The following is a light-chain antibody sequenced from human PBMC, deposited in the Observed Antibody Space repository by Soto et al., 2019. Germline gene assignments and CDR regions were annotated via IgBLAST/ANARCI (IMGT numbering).Light chain of an antibody. Sequence: QSVLTQTASVSGSPGQSITMSCTGTSSDVGGYNFVSWYQQHPGKAPKLIISDVSSRPSGVSDRFSGSKSGNTAYLTISGLRAEDEADYYCSSYFFSSTYVFGTGTKVTVL. CDR3: SSYFFSSTYV. CDR2: DVS. J-gene: IGLJ1*01. V-gene: IGLV2-14*03. CDR1: SSDVGGYNF.